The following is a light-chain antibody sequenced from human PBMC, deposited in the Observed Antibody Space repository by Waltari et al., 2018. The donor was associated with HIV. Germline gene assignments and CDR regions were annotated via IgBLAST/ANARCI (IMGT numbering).Light chain of an antibody. CDR2: QDT. J-gene: IGLJ2*01. Sequence: SYELTQPPSVSVSPGQTASITCSGDKLVNKNTCWYQQKAGQSPVLVIYQDTKRPSGIPERFAGSISGNTATLIIGGTQAMDEADYYCQAGDSLTVIFGGGTKLTVL. CDR1: KLVNKN. V-gene: IGLV3-1*01. CDR3: QAGDSLTVI.